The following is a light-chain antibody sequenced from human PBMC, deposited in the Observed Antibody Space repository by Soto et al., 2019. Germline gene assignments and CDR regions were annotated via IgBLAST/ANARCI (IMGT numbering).Light chain of an antibody. CDR1: QSVSSSY. J-gene: IGKJ1*01. CDR3: QQDYT. Sequence: DIVMTQSPAALSFSPGERATLSCRASQSVSSSYLSWYQQKPGQAPRLLIYGASTRATGIPARFSGSGSGTDLTPTISSLQPEDFAVYYCQQDYTFGQGTKVDIX. V-gene: IGKV3D-7*01. CDR2: GAS.